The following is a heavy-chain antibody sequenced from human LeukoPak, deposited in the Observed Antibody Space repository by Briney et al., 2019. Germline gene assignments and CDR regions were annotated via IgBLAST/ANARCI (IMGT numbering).Heavy chain of an antibody. CDR2: IWSDGSNK. V-gene: IGHV3-33*01. CDR1: GFTFSSYG. D-gene: IGHD3-10*01. J-gene: IGHJ3*02. Sequence: GGSLRLSCAASGFTFSSYGMHWVRQAPGKGLEWVAVIWSDGSNKYYAESVKGRFTISRDNSKNTLYLQMNSLRAEDTAVYYCARARDYGSGKANAFDIWGQGTMVTVSS. CDR3: ARARDYGSGKANAFDI.